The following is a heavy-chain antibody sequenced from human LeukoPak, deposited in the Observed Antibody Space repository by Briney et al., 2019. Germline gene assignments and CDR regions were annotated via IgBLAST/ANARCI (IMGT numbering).Heavy chain of an antibody. D-gene: IGHD2-2*01. CDR1: GGSISSYY. CDR2: IYYSGST. V-gene: IGHV4-59*01. Sequence: SETLSLTCTVSGGSISSYYWSWIRQPPGKGLEWIGYIYYSGSTNYNPSLKSRVTISVDTSKNQFSLKLSSVTAADTAVYYCARFPCSSSSCYDYWGQGTLVTVSS. CDR3: ARFPCSSSSCYDY. J-gene: IGHJ4*02.